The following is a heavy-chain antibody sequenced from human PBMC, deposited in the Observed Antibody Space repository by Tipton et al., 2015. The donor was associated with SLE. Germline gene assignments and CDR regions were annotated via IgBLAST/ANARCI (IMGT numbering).Heavy chain of an antibody. CDR1: AFIFNNYV. CDR2: IMQNGGTT. D-gene: IGHD3-16*01. Sequence: SLRLSCAASAFIFNNYVMHWVRQAPGKGLEYVSSIMQNGGTTFYANSVKGRFTISRDNSKNTLYLQMGSLRVEDTAIYYCARDRDSGGFAFDIWGQGTMVTVSS. CDR3: ARDRDSGGFAFDI. V-gene: IGHV3-64*01. J-gene: IGHJ3*02.